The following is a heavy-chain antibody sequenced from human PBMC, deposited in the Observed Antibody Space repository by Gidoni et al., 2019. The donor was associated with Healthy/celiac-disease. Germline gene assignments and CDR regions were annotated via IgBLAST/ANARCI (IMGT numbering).Heavy chain of an antibody. D-gene: IGHD3-22*01. Sequence: EVQLLESGGGLVQPGGSLRLSCAASGFPFSGYAMSWVRQAPGKGLEWVSAISGSGGSTYYADSVKGRFTISRDNSKNTLYLQMNSLRAEDTAVYYCAKDRVTMIVVATTFDIWGQGTMVTVSS. J-gene: IGHJ3*02. CDR1: GFPFSGYA. CDR2: ISGSGGST. V-gene: IGHV3-23*01. CDR3: AKDRVTMIVVATTFDI.